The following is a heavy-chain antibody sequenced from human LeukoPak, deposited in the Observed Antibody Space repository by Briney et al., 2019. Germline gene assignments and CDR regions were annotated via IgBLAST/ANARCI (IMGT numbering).Heavy chain of an antibody. D-gene: IGHD3-22*01. CDR3: ARASGYRHFDY. CDR1: GFTFSSYE. Sequence: GGSLRLSCVVSGFTFSSYEMNWVRQAPGKGLEWVSYIRSSGSTIYYADSVKGRFTISRDNAKNSLSLQMNSLRVEDTAVYYCARASGYRHFDYWGQGTLVNVSA. J-gene: IGHJ4*02. V-gene: IGHV3-48*03. CDR2: IRSSGSTI.